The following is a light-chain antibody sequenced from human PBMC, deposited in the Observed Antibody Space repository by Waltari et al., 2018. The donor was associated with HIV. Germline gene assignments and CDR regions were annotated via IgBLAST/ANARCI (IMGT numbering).Light chain of an antibody. CDR2: ANN. CDR3: AACDDSLSGPGV. Sequence: QSVLTQPPSASGTPGQRVTISCSGSSSNIGSNYVYWYQQLPGTAPKLLIYANNQRPSGFPGRFSGSKSGTSASLAISALRSEDEADYYCAACDDSLSGPGVFGGGTKLTVL. CDR1: SSNIGSNY. V-gene: IGLV1-47*01. J-gene: IGLJ3*02.